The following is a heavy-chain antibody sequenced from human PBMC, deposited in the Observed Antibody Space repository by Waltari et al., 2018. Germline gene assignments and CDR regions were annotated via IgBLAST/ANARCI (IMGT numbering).Heavy chain of an antibody. CDR1: GYTFTSYA. Sequence: QVQLVQSGAEVKKPGASVKVSCKASGYTFTSYATNWVRQATGQGLEWMEWMNPNRGNTGYAQKFQGRVTITRNTSISTAYMELSSLRSEDTAVYYCARGGKRPFRNYYYYYMDVWGKGTTVTVSS. CDR3: ARGGKRPFRNYYYYYMDV. J-gene: IGHJ6*03. V-gene: IGHV1-8*03. D-gene: IGHD6-13*01. CDR2: MNPNRGNT.